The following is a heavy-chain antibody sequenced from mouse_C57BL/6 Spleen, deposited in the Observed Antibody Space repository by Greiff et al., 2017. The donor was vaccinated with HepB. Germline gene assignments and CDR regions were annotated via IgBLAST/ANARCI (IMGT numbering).Heavy chain of an antibody. Sequence: VQLQQSGAELVRPGSSVKLSCKASGYTFTSYWMHWVKQRPIQGLEWIGNIDPSDSETHYNQKFKDKATLTVDKSSSTAYMQLSSLTSEDSAVYYCAISVIYYYGSSPLYWYFDVWGTGTTVTVSS. D-gene: IGHD1-1*01. J-gene: IGHJ1*03. V-gene: IGHV1-52*01. CDR1: GYTFTSYW. CDR2: IDPSDSET. CDR3: AISVIYYYGSSPLYWYFDV.